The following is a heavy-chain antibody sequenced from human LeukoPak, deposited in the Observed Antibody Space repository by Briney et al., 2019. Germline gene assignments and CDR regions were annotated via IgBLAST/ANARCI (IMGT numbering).Heavy chain of an antibody. CDR3: AGGARRQQPFDY. CDR2: IYSGGST. J-gene: IGHJ4*02. D-gene: IGHD6-13*01. CDR1: EFTVSSNY. Sequence: GWSLRLSCAASEFTVSSNYMNWVRQAPGKGLEWVSVIYSGGSTYYADSVKSRFTISRDNSKNTLYLQMNSLRAEDTAVYYCAGGARRQQPFDYWGQGTLVTVSS. V-gene: IGHV3-66*01.